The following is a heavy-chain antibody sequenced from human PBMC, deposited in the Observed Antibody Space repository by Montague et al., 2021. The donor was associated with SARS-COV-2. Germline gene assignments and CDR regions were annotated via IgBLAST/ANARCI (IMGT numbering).Heavy chain of an antibody. Sequence: SETLSLTCSVSGGSISGHYWSWIRQPPGKGLEWIGNFDHSGITKYNPSLKSRATKSVDTSKNQFALRLSSVTAADTAVYYCAREFRIELWQTNWYFGLWGRGTLVTVSS. CDR3: AREFRIELWQTNWYFGL. J-gene: IGHJ2*01. V-gene: IGHV4-59*11. CDR1: GGSISGHY. CDR2: FDHSGIT. D-gene: IGHD3-16*01.